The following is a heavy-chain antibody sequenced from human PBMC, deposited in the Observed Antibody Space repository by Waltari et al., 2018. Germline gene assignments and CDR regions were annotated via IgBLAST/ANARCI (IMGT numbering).Heavy chain of an antibody. CDR3: ARGRQWLVLDY. CDR1: GYTFTSYA. D-gene: IGHD6-19*01. Sequence: QVQLVQSGAEVKKPGASVKVSCKASGYTFTSYAMHWVRQAPGQRLEWMGWINAGNGNTKYSQKFKGRVTITRNTSISTAYMERSSLRSEDTAVYYCARGRQWLVLDYWGQGTLVTVSS. J-gene: IGHJ4*02. V-gene: IGHV1-3*01. CDR2: INAGNGNT.